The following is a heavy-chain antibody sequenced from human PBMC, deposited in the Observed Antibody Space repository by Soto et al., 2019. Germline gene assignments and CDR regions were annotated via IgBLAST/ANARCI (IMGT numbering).Heavy chain of an antibody. CDR3: ARGPQWLVPPKGYNWFDP. Sequence: ASVKVSCKTSGYTFTTYGVSWVRQAPGQGLEWMGWINAGYGNTKYSQKFQGRVTITRDTSASTAYMELSSLRSEDTAVYYCARGPQWLVPPKGYNWFDPWGQGTLVTVSS. CDR1: GYTFTTYG. D-gene: IGHD6-19*01. CDR2: INAGYGNT. V-gene: IGHV1-3*01. J-gene: IGHJ5*02.